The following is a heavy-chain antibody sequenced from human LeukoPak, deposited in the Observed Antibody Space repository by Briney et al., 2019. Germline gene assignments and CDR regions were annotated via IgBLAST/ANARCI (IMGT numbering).Heavy chain of an antibody. CDR2: IYYSGST. D-gene: IGHD6-19*01. CDR3: ARLNTEAGTIYFDY. V-gene: IGHV4-39*01. Sequence: PSETLSLTCTVSGGSVSSTRHYWGWIRQPPGKGLEWIGSIYYSGSTYNNPSLKSRVTISVDTSKTHFSLKLSSVTAADTAVYYCARLNTEAGTIYFDYWGQGTLVTVSS. J-gene: IGHJ4*02. CDR1: GGSVSSTRHY.